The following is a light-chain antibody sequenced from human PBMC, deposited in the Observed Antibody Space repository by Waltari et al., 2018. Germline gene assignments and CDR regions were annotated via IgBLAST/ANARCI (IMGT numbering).Light chain of an antibody. CDR1: QSVNF. V-gene: IGKV3-11*01. CDR2: DSS. Sequence: DTVLTQSPATLSLSPEERATLSCRASQSVNFLAWYQQKPGQAPRLLIYDSSKRATGIPARFSGSGSGTDFTLTISSLEPEDFVVYYCLQRSNWPPTFGQGTRLEIK. CDR3: LQRSNWPPT. J-gene: IGKJ5*01.